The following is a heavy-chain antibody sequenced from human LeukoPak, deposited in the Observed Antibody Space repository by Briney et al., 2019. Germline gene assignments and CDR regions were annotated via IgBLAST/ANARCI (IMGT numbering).Heavy chain of an antibody. D-gene: IGHD6-19*01. Sequence: ASETLSLTCTVSGGSISSYYWSWIRQPPGKGLEWIGYICYSGSTNYNPSLKSRVTISVDTSKNQFSLKLSSVTAADTAVYYCARGGYSSGWYVFDYWGQGTLVTVSS. CDR1: GGSISSYY. V-gene: IGHV4-59*01. CDR3: ARGGYSSGWYVFDY. J-gene: IGHJ4*02. CDR2: ICYSGST.